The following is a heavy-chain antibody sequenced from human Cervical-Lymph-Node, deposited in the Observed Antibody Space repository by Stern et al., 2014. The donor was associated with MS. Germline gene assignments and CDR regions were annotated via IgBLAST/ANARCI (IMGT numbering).Heavy chain of an antibody. CDR3: ARTDTYYDYVWGSYREYYFDY. J-gene: IGHJ4*01. V-gene: IGHV2-70*01. Sequence: ESGPTQVKPTQTLTLTCSFSGFSLSATGEGVGWIRQPPGKALEWLALIDWDDDKYYSTSLKTRLTISKDTSKNQVVLTMTNMDPVDTATYYCARTDTYYDYVWGSYREYYFDYWGQGTLVTVSS. D-gene: IGHD3-16*02. CDR2: IDWDDDK. CDR1: GFSLSATGEG.